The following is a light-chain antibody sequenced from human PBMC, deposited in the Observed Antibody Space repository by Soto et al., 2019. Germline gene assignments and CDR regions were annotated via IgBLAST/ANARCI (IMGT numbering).Light chain of an antibody. CDR2: GAS. J-gene: IGKJ4*01. CDR3: QRYGTSLPLT. V-gene: IGKV3-20*01. Sequence: EIVLTQSPGTLSLSPGDRATPSCRASQSVSSNYLAWYQQKPGQAPRLLIYGASSRATGIPDRFSGSGSGTDFTLTISRLEPEDFAVYYCQRYGTSLPLTFGGGTKVEIK. CDR1: QSVSSNY.